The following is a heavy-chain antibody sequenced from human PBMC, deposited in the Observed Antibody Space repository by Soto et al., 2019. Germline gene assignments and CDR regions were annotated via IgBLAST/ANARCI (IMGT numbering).Heavy chain of an antibody. CDR1: GFIFSSYA. CDR2: ISGSDGST. V-gene: IGHV3-23*01. J-gene: IGHJ4*02. CDR3: AKDGVAHIPLYTSGSSYDH. D-gene: IGHD3-22*01. Sequence: GGSLRLSCAASGFIFSSYAMSWVRQAPGKGLEWASAISGSDGSTYYADSVRGRFTISRDNSRNTLYLQMNSLRAEDTAVYYCAKDGVAHIPLYTSGSSYDHWGQGTLVTVSS.